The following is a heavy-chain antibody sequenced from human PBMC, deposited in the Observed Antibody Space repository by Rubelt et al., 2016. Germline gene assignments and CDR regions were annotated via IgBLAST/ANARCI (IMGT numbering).Heavy chain of an antibody. J-gene: IGHJ4*02. CDR1: GGSISSGGYS. CDR2: INHSGST. V-gene: IGHV4-34*01. CDR3: ARGPTVNDY. Sequence: QVQLQQWGAGLLKPSQTLSLTCAVSGGSISSGGYSWSWIRHPPGKGLEWIGEINHSGSTNYNPSLKGRVTISVDTSKNQCSLKLSSVTAADTAVYYCARGPTVNDYWGQGTLVTVSS. D-gene: IGHD4-17*01.